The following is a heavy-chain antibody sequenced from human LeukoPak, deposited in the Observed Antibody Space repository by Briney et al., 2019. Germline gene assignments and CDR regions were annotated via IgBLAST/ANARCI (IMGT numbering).Heavy chain of an antibody. CDR1: GFTFSSYW. Sequence: GGSLSLSCTASGFTFSSYWWHWLRQAPGKGLMWISRINTDGRSTTYADPGKGRFTISRDNAKNTLYLQMNSLRAEDTAVYYCARDPHLRNDIVVVPAAIRDYYYYYYMDVWGKGTTVTVSS. V-gene: IGHV3-74*01. CDR2: INTDGRST. CDR3: ARDPHLRNDIVVVPAAIRDYYYYYYMDV. D-gene: IGHD2-2*02. J-gene: IGHJ6*03.